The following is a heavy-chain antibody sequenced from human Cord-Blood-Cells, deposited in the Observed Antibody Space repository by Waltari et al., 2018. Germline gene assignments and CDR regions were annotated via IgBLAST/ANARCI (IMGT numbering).Heavy chain of an antibody. CDR2: INHSGST. CDR1: GGSFSGYY. Sequence: QVQLQQWGAGLLKPSETLSLTCAVYGGSFSGYYWSWIRQPPGKGLEWIGEINHSGSTNYNPSLKRRVTISVDTSKTQFSLKLSSVTAADTAVYYCARAYGDIVVVPAAMIFDYWGQGTLVTVSS. V-gene: IGHV4-34*01. CDR3: ARAYGDIVVVPAAMIFDY. J-gene: IGHJ4*02. D-gene: IGHD2-2*01.